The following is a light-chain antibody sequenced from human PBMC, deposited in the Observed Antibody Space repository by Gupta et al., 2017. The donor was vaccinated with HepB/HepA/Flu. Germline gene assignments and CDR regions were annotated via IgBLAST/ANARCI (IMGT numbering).Light chain of an antibody. CDR1: QNINSS. J-gene: IGKJ4*01. CDR2: AAS. V-gene: IGKV1-39*01. Sequence: DIQITQSPSSLSASEGDRVTFTCRASQNINSSLNWYQQKPGEVPKLLIYAASSLQSGVPSRFSGSRSVTDFILTIRSLQPEDFASYYCQQTYSSPVTFGGGTKVEIK. CDR3: QQTYSSPVT.